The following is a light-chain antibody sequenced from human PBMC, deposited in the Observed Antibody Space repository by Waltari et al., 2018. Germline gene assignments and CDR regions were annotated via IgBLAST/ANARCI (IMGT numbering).Light chain of an antibody. CDR1: ENVTNN. CDR2: KAL. V-gene: IGKV1-5*03. CDR3: QQYNFYPVI. Sequence: DIQMTQSPSTLSASVGDRVTITCPATENVTNNLAWYTQKTGKAPKVLIHKALYLESGVPSRCSGSGFESEFTRTISSLQPDDFAPYYCQQYNFYPVIFGGGTRVDIK. J-gene: IGKJ4*01.